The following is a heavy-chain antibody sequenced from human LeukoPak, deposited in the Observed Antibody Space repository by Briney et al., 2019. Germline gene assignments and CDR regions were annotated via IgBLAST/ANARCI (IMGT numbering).Heavy chain of an antibody. CDR3: ARMERYYYYGMDV. V-gene: IGHV4-34*01. CDR2: INHSGST. J-gene: IGHJ6*04. Sequence: SSETLSLTCAVYGGSLSGYYWSWIRQPPGKGLEWIGEINHSGSTNYNPSLKSRVTVSVDTSKNQFSLKLSSVTAADTAVYYCARMERYYYYGMDVWGKGTTVTVSS. CDR1: GGSLSGYY. D-gene: IGHD3-3*01.